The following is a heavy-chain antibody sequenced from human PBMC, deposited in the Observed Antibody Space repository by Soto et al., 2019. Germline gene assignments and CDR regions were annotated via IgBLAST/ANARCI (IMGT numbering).Heavy chain of an antibody. V-gene: IGHV4-59*01. D-gene: IGHD6-13*01. CDR1: GGSISSYY. J-gene: IGHJ3*02. Sequence: TSETLSLTCTVSGGSISSYYWSWIRQPPGKGLEWIGYIYYSGSTNYNPSLKSRVTISVDTSKNQFSLKLSSVTAADTAVYYCASSPLYSSSWYGGGAFDIWGQGTMVTVSS. CDR3: ASSPLYSSSWYGGGAFDI. CDR2: IYYSGST.